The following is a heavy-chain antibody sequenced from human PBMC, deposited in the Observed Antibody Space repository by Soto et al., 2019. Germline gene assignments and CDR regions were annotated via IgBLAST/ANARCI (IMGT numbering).Heavy chain of an antibody. V-gene: IGHV4-34*01. J-gene: IGHJ4*02. D-gene: IGHD2-2*01. CDR3: XXXXSSTTKTAILS. CDR2: INHSGST. CDR1: GGSFSGYY. Sequence: QVQLQQWGAGLLKPSETLSLTCAVYGGSFSGYYWSWIRQPPGKGLEWIGEINHSGSTNYNPSLKSRVTISVDTSKNQFSLKLSSVTAADTAVXYXXXXXSSTTKTAILSWGQGTLVTXSS.